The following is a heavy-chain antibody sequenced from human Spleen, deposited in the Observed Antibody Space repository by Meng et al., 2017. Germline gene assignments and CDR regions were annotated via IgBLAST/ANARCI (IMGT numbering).Heavy chain of an antibody. Sequence: ASVKVSCKVSGYTLTELTMHWVRQAPGQGLEWMGWINPNNGGTNYAQKFQGRVTMTTDTSTSTVYMELRSLRSDDTAVYYCARDYPRVYSSSWYVPYYFDYWGQGTLVTVSS. J-gene: IGHJ4*02. CDR1: GYTLTELT. V-gene: IGHV1-2*02. D-gene: IGHD6-13*01. CDR3: ARDYPRVYSSSWYVPYYFDY. CDR2: INPNNGGT.